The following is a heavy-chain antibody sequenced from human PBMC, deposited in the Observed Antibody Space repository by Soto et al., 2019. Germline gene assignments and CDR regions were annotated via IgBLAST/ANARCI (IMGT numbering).Heavy chain of an antibody. J-gene: IGHJ4*02. V-gene: IGHV3-23*01. D-gene: IGHD3-16*01. CDR1: GFTFSRYA. CDR3: EKDYLGYAWGRYFDY. Sequence: EVQLLDSGGGLVQPGGSLRLSCAASGFTFSRYAMRWVRQAPWKGLEWVSAISGSGGSTYYADSVKGRFTISRDNSKNTLYLPMNSLRAEDTAVYYCEKDYLGYAWGRYFDYCGQGTLVSVSS. CDR2: ISGSGGST.